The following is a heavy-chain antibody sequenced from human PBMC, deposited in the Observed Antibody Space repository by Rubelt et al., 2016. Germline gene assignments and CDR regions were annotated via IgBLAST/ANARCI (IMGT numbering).Heavy chain of an antibody. J-gene: IGHJ4*02. V-gene: IGHV3-74*01. Sequence: EVQLVESGGGSVQPGGSLRLSCAVSGFRLSDYFVKWVRQAPGKGLIWVSAISNSGGETRYAEAVKGRFTISRDNSKNTLYLQMNSLGAEDTDVYYCARDLGSSPFDYWGQGTLVTVS. CDR2: ISNSGGET. D-gene: IGHD3-16*01. CDR3: ARDLGSSPFDY. CDR1: GFRLSDYF.